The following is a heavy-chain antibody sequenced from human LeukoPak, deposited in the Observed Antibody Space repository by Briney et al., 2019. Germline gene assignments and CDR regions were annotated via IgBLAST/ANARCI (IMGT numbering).Heavy chain of an antibody. CDR1: GFTFSSYA. CDR2: ISGSGGST. D-gene: IGHD3-10*01. J-gene: IGHJ4*02. V-gene: IGHV3-23*01. CDR3: ASDMVRGVIIREPFDY. Sequence: PGGSLRLSCAASGFTFSSYAMSWVRQAPGKGLEWVSAISGSGGSTYYADSVKGRFTISRDNSKNTLYLQMNSLRAEDTAVYYCASDMVRGVIIREPFDYWGQGTLVTVSS.